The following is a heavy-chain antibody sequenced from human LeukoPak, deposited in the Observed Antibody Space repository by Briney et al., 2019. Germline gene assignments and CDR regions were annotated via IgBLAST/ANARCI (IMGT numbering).Heavy chain of an antibody. D-gene: IGHD1-26*01. CDR1: GFTFSSYE. CDR3: ARESRELRSTNWFDP. J-gene: IGHJ5*02. CDR2: ISSSGSTI. V-gene: IGHV3-48*03. Sequence: PGGSLRLSCAASGFTFSSYEMNWVRQAPGKGLEWVSYISSSGSTIYYADSVKGRFTISRDNAKNSLYLQMNSLRAEDTAVYYCARESRELRSTNWFDPWGQGTLVTVSS.